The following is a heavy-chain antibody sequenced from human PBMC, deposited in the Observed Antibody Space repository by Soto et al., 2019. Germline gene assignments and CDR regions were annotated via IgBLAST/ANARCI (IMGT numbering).Heavy chain of an antibody. Sequence: EVQLVESGGGLVQPGGSLRLSCAASGFSFSVYWMHWVRQVPGGGLVWVARITSDGSGTNYADSVRGRFTISRDNAKNTVYLQMNSLRVEDTAVYYCVRDVYSVADWGQGTLVTVSS. D-gene: IGHD1-26*01. CDR2: ITSDGSGT. V-gene: IGHV3-74*01. CDR1: GFSFSVYW. J-gene: IGHJ4*02. CDR3: VRDVYSVAD.